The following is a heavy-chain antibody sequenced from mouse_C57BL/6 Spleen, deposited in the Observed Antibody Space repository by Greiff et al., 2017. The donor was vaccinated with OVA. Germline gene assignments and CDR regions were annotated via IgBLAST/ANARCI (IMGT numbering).Heavy chain of an antibody. Sequence: QVQLQQPGAELVRPGSSVKLSCKASGYTFTSYWMDWVKQRPGQGLEWIGNIYPSDSETHYNQKFKDKATLTVDKSSSTAYMQLSSLTSEDSAVYYCARRRHVYYYYAMDYWGQGTSVTVSS. CDR2: IYPSDSET. CDR1: GYTFTSYW. CDR3: ARRRHVYYYYAMDY. D-gene: IGHD2-3*01. J-gene: IGHJ4*01. V-gene: IGHV1-61*01.